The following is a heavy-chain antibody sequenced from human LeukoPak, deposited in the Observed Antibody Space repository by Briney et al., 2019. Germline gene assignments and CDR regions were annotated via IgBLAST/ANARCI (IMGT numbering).Heavy chain of an antibody. V-gene: IGHV4-59*01. CDR1: GGSISSYY. Sequence: SSETRSLTCTVSGGSISSYYWSWIRQPPGKGLEWIGYIYYSGSTNYNPSLKSRVTISVDTSKNQFSLKLSSVTAADTAVYYCARLSKNGDHFDYWGQGTLVTVSS. D-gene: IGHD4-17*01. J-gene: IGHJ4*02. CDR3: ARLSKNGDHFDY. CDR2: IYYSGST.